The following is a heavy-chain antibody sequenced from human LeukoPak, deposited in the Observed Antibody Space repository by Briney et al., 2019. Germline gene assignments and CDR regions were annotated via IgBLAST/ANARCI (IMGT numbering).Heavy chain of an antibody. CDR2: INHSGST. V-gene: IGHV4-34*01. Sequence: KPSETLSLTCAGYCGAFRGFYWNWIHQPPRKGLEWIGEINHSGSTNYNPSLKNRVTISLDTSKNQFSLKLSSVTAADTAVYYCARGSAGDSSGYYDYWGQGTLVTVSS. J-gene: IGHJ4*02. CDR3: ARGSAGDSSGYYDY. D-gene: IGHD3-22*01. CDR1: CGAFRGFY.